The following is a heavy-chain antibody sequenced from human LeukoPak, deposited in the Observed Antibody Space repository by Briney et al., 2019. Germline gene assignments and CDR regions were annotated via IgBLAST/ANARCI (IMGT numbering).Heavy chain of an antibody. D-gene: IGHD3-22*01. J-gene: IGHJ4*02. CDR1: GGSISSYY. CDR3: ARGVWYYYDSSGYWPYFDY. V-gene: IGHV4-59*01. CDR2: IYYSGST. Sequence: SETLSLTCTVSGGSISSYYWSWIRQPPGKGLEWIGYIYYSGSTNYNPSLKSRVTISVDTSKNQFSLKLSSVIAADTAVYYCARGVWYYYDSSGYWPYFDYWGQGTLVTVSS.